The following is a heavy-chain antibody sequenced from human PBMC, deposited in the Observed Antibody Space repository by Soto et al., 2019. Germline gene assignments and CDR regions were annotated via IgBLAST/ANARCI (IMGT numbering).Heavy chain of an antibody. CDR3: ARSSGYATPLAK. CDR2: IYFRGTT. D-gene: IGHD3-22*01. V-gene: IGHV4-59*01. J-gene: IGHJ4*02. Sequence: TWETLSLTCSVSGGSMNTFYWSWVRQSPGKGLEWIGYIYFRGTTYYHPSLQSRVSISIDTSQNQFSLKLKSMTTADTAVYYCARSSGYATPLAKWGQGPLVT. CDR1: GGSMNTFY.